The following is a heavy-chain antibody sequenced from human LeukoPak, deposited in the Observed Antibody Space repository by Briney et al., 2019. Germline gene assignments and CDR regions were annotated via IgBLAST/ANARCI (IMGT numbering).Heavy chain of an antibody. CDR2: ISGSGGST. D-gene: IGHD6-13*01. J-gene: IGHJ5*02. CDR3: AKDGSQEQQLVPEWFDP. Sequence: PGGSLRLSCAASGFTFSSYAMSWVRQAPGKGLEWVSAISGSGGSTYYADSVKGRFTISRDNSKNTLYLQMNSLRAEDTAVYYCAKDGSQEQQLVPEWFDPWGQGTLVTVSS. CDR1: GFTFSSYA. V-gene: IGHV3-23*01.